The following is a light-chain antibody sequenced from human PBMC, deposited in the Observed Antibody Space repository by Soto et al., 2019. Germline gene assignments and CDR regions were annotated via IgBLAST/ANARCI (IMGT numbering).Light chain of an antibody. CDR3: QQYKTWLT. Sequence: EVVLTQSPAALSVSPGERVTLSCRASQSVDYNLAWYQQKPGQAPRLLIYGVATRATGIPPRFSGSASGTEFTLTISSLQSEDFAIYYCQQYKTWLTFGGGTKVEIK. CDR1: QSVDYN. CDR2: GVA. V-gene: IGKV3-15*01. J-gene: IGKJ4*01.